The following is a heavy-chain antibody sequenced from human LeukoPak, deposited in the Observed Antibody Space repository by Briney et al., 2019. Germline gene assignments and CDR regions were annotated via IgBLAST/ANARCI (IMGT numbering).Heavy chain of an antibody. CDR3: ASRSTGYSYGYHFDY. D-gene: IGHD5-18*01. V-gene: IGHV5-51*01. Sequence: GESLKISCKGSGYSFTSYWIGWVRQMPGKGLEWMGIIYPGDSDTRYSPSFQGQVTISADKSISTAYLQWSSLKASDTAMYYCASRSTGYSYGYHFDYWGQGTLVTVSS. CDR2: IYPGDSDT. CDR1: GYSFTSYW. J-gene: IGHJ4*02.